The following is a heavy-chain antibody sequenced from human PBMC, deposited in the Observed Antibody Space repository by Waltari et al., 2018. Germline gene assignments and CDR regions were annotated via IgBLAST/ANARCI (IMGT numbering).Heavy chain of an antibody. J-gene: IGHJ4*02. D-gene: IGHD3-3*01. CDR1: GFTFDAYA. Sequence: EVQLVESGGVVVQPGGSLRLSCAASGFTFDAYAMHWARQAPGKGLEWVSVISWDGGSTYYADAVKVRFTISRDNSKNSLYLQMNSLRAEDTALYYCAKDMSGGPFDYWGQGTLVTVSS. V-gene: IGHV3-43D*04. CDR3: AKDMSGGPFDY. CDR2: ISWDGGST.